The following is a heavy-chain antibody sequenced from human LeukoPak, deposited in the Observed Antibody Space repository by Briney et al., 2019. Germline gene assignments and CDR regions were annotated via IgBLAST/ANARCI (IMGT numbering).Heavy chain of an antibody. CDR2: INPSGGST. V-gene: IGHV1-46*01. J-gene: IGHJ6*03. CDR3: AREGMDYSNYQREVGYYMDV. D-gene: IGHD4-11*01. CDR1: GYTFTSYY. Sequence: ASVKVSCKASGYTFTSYYMHWVRQAPGQGLEWMGIINPSGGSTSYAQKFQGRVTMTRDTSTSTVYMELSSLRSEDTAVYYCAREGMDYSNYQREVGYYMDVWGKGTTVTVSS.